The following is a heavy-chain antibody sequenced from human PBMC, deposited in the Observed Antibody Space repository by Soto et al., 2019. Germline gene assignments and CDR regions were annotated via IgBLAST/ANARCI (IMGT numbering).Heavy chain of an antibody. CDR3: ASIPRRGYSYGIDY. V-gene: IGHV4-31*03. J-gene: IGHJ4*02. D-gene: IGHD2-21*02. CDR2: IYFTGAT. Sequence: QVQLQESGPGLVKPSQTLSPTCNVSGGSISSGTSYWTWIRQHPGEGLEWIGHIYFTGATYSNPSLMSRLTMSVDTSKNQFSLKLTSVTAADTATYYCASIPRRGYSYGIDYWGQGTLVTVSS. CDR1: GGSISSGTSY.